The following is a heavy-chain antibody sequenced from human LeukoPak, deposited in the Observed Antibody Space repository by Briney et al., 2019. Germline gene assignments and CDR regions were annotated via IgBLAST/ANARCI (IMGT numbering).Heavy chain of an antibody. Sequence: GRSLRLSCAASGYTFDDYAMHWVRQAPGKGLEGVSGISWNSGRIGYADSVKGRFTISRDNAKNSLYLQMNSLRAEDMALYYCAKDISPDFWSGSNFDYWGQGTLVTVSS. V-gene: IGHV3-9*03. J-gene: IGHJ4*02. CDR1: GYTFDDYA. CDR2: ISWNSGRI. D-gene: IGHD3-3*01. CDR3: AKDISPDFWSGSNFDY.